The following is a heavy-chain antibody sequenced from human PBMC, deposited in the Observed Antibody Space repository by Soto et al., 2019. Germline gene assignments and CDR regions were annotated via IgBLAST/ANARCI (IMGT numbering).Heavy chain of an antibody. J-gene: IGHJ6*02. V-gene: IGHV3-33*01. D-gene: IGHD3-3*01. CDR2: IWYDESNK. CDR1: GFTFSSYG. CDR3: ARDERTYYDFWSGYYRKDYYYGMDV. Sequence: QVQLVESGGGVVQPGRSLRLSCAASGFTFSSYGMHWVRQAPGKGLGWVAVIWYDESNKYYADSVKGRFTISRDNSKNSLYLQMNSLRAEDTAVYYCARDERTYYDFWSGYYRKDYYYGMDVWGQGTTVTVSS.